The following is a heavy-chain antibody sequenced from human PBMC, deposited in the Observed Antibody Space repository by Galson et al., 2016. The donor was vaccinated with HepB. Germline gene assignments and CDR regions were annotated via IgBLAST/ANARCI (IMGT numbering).Heavy chain of an antibody. CDR1: GFSFSSYA. CDR2: ITSGGTT. CDR3: AKRPYSYGWHYGMDV. D-gene: IGHD5-18*01. Sequence: SLRLSRAASGFSFSSYAMSWVRQAPGKGLEWVSGITSGGTTYYADSVKGRFTISRDNSRNILYLQMKSLRDEDTAVYYCAKRPYSYGWHYGMDVWGQGTTVTVSS. J-gene: IGHJ6*02. V-gene: IGHV3-23*01.